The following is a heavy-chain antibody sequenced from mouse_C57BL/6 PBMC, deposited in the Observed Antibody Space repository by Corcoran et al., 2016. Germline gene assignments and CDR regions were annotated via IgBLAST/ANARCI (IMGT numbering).Heavy chain of an antibody. CDR3: ARRRYVDV. V-gene: IGHV1-26*01. J-gene: IGHJ1*03. CDR2: INPNNGGT. CDR1: GYTFTDYY. Sequence: EVQLQQSGPELVKPGASVKISCKASGYTFTDYYMNWVKQSHGKSLEWIGDINPNNGGTSYNQKFKGKATLTVDKSSSTAYMELRSLTSEDSAVYYCARRRYVDVWGTGTTVTVSS.